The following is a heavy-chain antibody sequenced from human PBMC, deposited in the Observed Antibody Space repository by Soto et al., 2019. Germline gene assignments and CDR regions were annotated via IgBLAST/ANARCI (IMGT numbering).Heavy chain of an antibody. V-gene: IGHV3-30-3*01. CDR2: ISYDGSNK. CDR3: ARAQRIVVVTASPDY. J-gene: IGHJ4*02. CDR1: GFTFSSCA. Sequence: GGSLRLSCAASGFTFSSCAMHWVRQAPGKGLEWVAVISYDGSNKYYADSVKGRFTISRDNSQNTLYLQMNSLRTEETAVYYCARAQRIVVVTASPDYWGQGTLVTVSS. D-gene: IGHD2-21*02.